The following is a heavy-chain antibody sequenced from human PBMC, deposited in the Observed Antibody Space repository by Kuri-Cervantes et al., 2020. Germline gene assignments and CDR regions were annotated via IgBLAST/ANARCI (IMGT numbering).Heavy chain of an antibody. V-gene: IGHV1-2*02. J-gene: IGHJ5*02. CDR3: ARVVVPAPYNWFDP. D-gene: IGHD2-2*01. CDR1: GYTFTGYY. Sequence: ASVKVSCKASGYTFTGYYVHWVRQAPGQGLEWMGWINPNSGGTNYAQKFQGRVTMTRDTSISTAYMELSRLRSDDTAVYYCARVVVPAPYNWFDPWGQGTLVTVSS. CDR2: INPNSGGT.